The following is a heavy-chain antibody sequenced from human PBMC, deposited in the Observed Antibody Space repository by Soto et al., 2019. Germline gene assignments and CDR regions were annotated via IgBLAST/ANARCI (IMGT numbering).Heavy chain of an antibody. V-gene: IGHV4-59*01. J-gene: IGHJ4*02. CDR1: GGSISSYY. D-gene: IGHD3-22*01. CDR2: IYYSGRT. Sequence: PSETLSLTCTVSGGSISSYYWSWIRQPPGKGLEWIGYIYYSGRTNYNPSLKSRVTISVDTSKNQFSLKLTSVTAADTAVYYCARDRHYYDSSGYYYHLDYWGQGALVTVSS. CDR3: ARDRHYYDSSGYYYHLDY.